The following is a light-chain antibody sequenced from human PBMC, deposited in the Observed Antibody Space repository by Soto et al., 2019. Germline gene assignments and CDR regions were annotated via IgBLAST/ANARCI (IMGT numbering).Light chain of an antibody. CDR2: DAS. CDR1: QSVSSY. V-gene: IGKV3-11*01. Sequence: EIVLTQSPATLSLSPGETATLSCRASQSVSSYLAWYQQKPGKAPRLLIYDASNRATGIPARLSGSGSGTDFTLTIRSLEPEDFAVYYCQQRSNWITFGQGTRLEIK. J-gene: IGKJ5*01. CDR3: QQRSNWIT.